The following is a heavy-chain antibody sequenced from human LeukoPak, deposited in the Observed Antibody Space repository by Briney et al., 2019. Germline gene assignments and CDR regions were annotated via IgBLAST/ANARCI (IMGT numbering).Heavy chain of an antibody. J-gene: IGHJ3*01. CDR1: GGSISSGGYY. CDR2: IYYSGST. V-gene: IGHV4-31*03. CDR3: ARGKAQGL. Sequence: PSETLSLTCTVSGGSISSGGYYWSWIRQHPGKGLEWIGYIYYSGSTFYNPSLKSRVTISVDTSKNQFSLRLSSVTAADTAVYYCARGKAQGLWGQGTMVTVSS.